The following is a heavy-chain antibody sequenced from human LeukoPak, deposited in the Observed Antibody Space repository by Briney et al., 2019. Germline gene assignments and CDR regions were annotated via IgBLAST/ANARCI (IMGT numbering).Heavy chain of an antibody. J-gene: IGHJ4*02. CDR1: GFSFSSNG. CDR2: ISYDGSNK. Sequence: GGSLRLSCAASGFSFSSNGMHWVRQAPGKGLEWVAVISYDGSNKYYADSVKGRFTISRDNSKNTLYLQMNSLRAEATAVYYCATSIAARRGYWGQGTLVTVSS. CDR3: ATSIAARRGY. D-gene: IGHD6-6*01. V-gene: IGHV3-30*03.